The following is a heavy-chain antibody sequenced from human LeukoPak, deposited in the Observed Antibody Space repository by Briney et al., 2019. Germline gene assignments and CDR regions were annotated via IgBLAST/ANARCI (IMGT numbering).Heavy chain of an antibody. D-gene: IGHD1-14*01. CDR3: AREAGTTGTYYFDY. CDR2: IYYSGST. Sequence: SETLSLTCTVSGGSISSYYWSWIRQPPGKGVEWSGYIYYSGSTNYNPSLKSRGTISVDTSKNQFSLKLSSVTAADTAVYYCAREAGTTGTYYFDYWGQGTPVTVSP. J-gene: IGHJ4*02. CDR1: GGSISSYY. V-gene: IGHV4-59*01.